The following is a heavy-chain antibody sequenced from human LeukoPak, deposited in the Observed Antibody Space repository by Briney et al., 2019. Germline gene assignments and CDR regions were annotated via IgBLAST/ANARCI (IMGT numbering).Heavy chain of an antibody. J-gene: IGHJ6*03. V-gene: IGHV3-21*01. CDR3: ASARAGIAANYMDV. Sequence: GGSLRLSCAASGFTFSIYSMNWVRQAPGKGLEWVSSISSSSSYIYYADSVKGRFTISRDNAKNSLYLQMNSLRAEDTAVYYCASARAGIAANYMDVWGKGTTVTVSS. CDR2: ISSSSSYI. CDR1: GFTFSIYS. D-gene: IGHD6-13*01.